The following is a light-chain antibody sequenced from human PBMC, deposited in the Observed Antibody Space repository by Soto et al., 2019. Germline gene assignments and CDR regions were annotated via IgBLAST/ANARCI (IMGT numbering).Light chain of an antibody. CDR1: QDISNY. V-gene: IGKV1-33*01. CDR3: QQYDNLPIT. Sequence: DIQMTQSPSSLSASVGDRVTITCQASQDISNYLNWYQQKPGKAPKLLIYDASNLETGVPSRFXXXXXXXXXXXXXXXXXXXXXXTYYCQQYDNLPITFGGGTKVEIK. CDR2: DAS. J-gene: IGKJ4*01.